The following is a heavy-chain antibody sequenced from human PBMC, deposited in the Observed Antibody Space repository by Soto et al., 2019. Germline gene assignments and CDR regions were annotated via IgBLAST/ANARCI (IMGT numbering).Heavy chain of an antibody. CDR1: GFILSNYA. CDR3: AGDARVSCTYYYYYMDV. V-gene: IGHV3-64*07. D-gene: IGHD3-3*01. J-gene: IGHJ6*03. CDR2: IRSSGSGT. Sequence: EVQLLESGGGLVQPGGSLRLSCAASGFILSNYAMYWVRQGPGRGLEYLASIRSSGSGTHYADSVKGRFTISRDNSKNTLYLQMGSPTTNDTALYHCAGDARVSCTYYYYYMDVWGKGTTVTVSS.